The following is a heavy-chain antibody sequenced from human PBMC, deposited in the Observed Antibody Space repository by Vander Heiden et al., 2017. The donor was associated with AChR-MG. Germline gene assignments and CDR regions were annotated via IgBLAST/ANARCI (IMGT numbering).Heavy chain of an antibody. V-gene: IGHV4-34*01. Sequence: QVQLQQWGAGLLKPSETLSLTCAVSGGSFSGYYWSWIRQPPGKGLEWIGEINHSGSTNYNPSLKSRVTISVDTSKNQFSLKLSSVTAADTAVYYCARVREGENTFPNWFDPWGQGTLVTVSS. CDR3: ARVREGENTFPNWFDP. D-gene: IGHD3-10*01. J-gene: IGHJ5*02. CDR1: GGSFSGYY. CDR2: INHSGST.